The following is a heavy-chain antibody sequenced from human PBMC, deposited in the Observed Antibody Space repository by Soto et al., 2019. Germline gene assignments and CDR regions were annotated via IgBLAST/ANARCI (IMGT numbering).Heavy chain of an antibody. CDR1: GFTFSSYA. CDR3: ARGYDFWSGYYYPYGMDV. Sequence: QVQLVESGGGVVQPGRSLRLSCAASGFTFSSYAMHWVRQAPGKGLEWVAVISYDGSNKNHADTVKGRFTISRDNSKNTLYLQMNSLRAEDTAMYYCARGYDFWSGYYYPYGMDVWGQGTTVTVSS. J-gene: IGHJ6*02. V-gene: IGHV3-30-3*01. CDR2: ISYDGSNK. D-gene: IGHD3-3*01.